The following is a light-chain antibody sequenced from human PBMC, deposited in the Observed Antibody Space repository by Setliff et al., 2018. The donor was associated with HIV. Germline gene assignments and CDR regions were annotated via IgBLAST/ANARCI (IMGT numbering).Light chain of an antibody. J-gene: IGLJ1*01. CDR2: EVS. Sequence: QSALTQPASVSGSPGQSITISCTGTSSDVGSYNLVSWYQQHPGKAPKLMIYEVSKRPSGVSNRFSGSKSGHTASLTISGLQAEDESDYYCCSYAGSSTYGFGTG. CDR1: SSDVGSYNL. V-gene: IGLV2-23*02. CDR3: CSYAGSSTYG.